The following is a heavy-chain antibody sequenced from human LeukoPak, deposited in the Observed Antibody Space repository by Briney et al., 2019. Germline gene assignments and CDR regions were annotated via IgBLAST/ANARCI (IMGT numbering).Heavy chain of an antibody. CDR2: IYYSGIT. Sequence: NPSETLSLTCTVSGGSISSVGYYWRWIRQHPGKGLEWVGFIYYSGITDYNPSLKSRLTISVDTSKNQFFLKLSSVTAADTAVYYCARDGAGFDGSGSYFDYWGQGTLVTVSS. J-gene: IGHJ4*02. D-gene: IGHD3-10*01. CDR3: ARDGAGFDGSGSYFDY. CDR1: GGSISSVGYY. V-gene: IGHV4-31*03.